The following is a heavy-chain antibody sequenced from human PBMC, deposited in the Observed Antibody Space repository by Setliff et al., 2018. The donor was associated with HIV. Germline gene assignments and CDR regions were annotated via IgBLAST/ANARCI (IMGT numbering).Heavy chain of an antibody. CDR2: IGNDGGNK. D-gene: IGHD3-3*01. J-gene: IGHJ5*02. CDR3: AREGAPRFSEWIPNGLDP. CDR1: GFTFGTYA. Sequence: GGSLRLSCAASGFTFGTYAMHWVRQSPGKGLEWVAVIGNDGGNKQYADSVKGRFTISRDKFQKTLYLQMTSLTAEDTALYFCAREGAPRFSEWIPNGLDPWGQGTPVTVSS. V-gene: IGHV3-33*01.